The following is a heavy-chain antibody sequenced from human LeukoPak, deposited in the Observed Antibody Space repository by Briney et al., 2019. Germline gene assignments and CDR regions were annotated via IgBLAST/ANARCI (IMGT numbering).Heavy chain of an antibody. V-gene: IGHV3-48*01. CDR2: ISSSSSTI. J-gene: IGHJ6*03. CDR1: GFTFSSYW. CDR3: ARDKVQAAGIYYYYYMDV. D-gene: IGHD6-13*01. Sequence: TGGSLRLSCAASGFTFSSYWMSWVRQAPGKGLEWVSYISSSSSTIYYADSVKGRFTISRDNAKNSLYLQMNSLRAEDTAVYYCARDKVQAAGIYYYYYMDVWGKGTTVTVSS.